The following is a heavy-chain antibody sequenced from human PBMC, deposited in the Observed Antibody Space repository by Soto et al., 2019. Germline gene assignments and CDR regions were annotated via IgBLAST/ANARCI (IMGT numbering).Heavy chain of an antibody. CDR2: IKTNTDYGTT. J-gene: IGHJ4*02. CDR3: CTDVQAKSHYDGSGYSLD. D-gene: IGHD2-15*01. Sequence: GGSLRLSCEASGFTLGNAYMNWVRQAPGKGLEWVGRIKTNTDYGTTDYATPVKGRFLISRDDSKDTLFLQMNSLKTEDKAVYFCCTDVQAKSHYDGSGYSLDWGPGTLVTVSS. V-gene: IGHV3-15*01. CDR1: GFTLGNAY.